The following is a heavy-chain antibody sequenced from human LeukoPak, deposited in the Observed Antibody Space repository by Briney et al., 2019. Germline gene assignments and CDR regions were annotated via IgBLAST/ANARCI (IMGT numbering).Heavy chain of an antibody. CDR2: MYSSGST. V-gene: IGHV4-4*07. Sequence: SETLSLTCTVSGGSIGSYYWSWIRQPAGKGLEWIGRMYSSGSTNYNPSLKSRVIMSVDTSKNQFSLKLSSVTAADTAVYYCARYYCPNGSCQGFDYWGQGTLVTVSS. J-gene: IGHJ4*02. CDR1: GGSIGSYY. D-gene: IGHD2-8*01. CDR3: ARYYCPNGSCQGFDY.